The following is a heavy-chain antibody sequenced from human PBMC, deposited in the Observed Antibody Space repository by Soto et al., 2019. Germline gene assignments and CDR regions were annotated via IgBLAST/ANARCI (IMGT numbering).Heavy chain of an antibody. Sequence: GESLKLSCKGSGYNFAGYWIAWVRQMPGKGLELMGIIYPSDSDTRYRPSFQGQVTISAGKSISSAYLQWSSLRASDTAMYYCARGGVSTRTFDYWGQGTPVTVSS. V-gene: IGHV5-51*01. CDR1: GYNFAGYW. CDR2: IYPSDSDT. D-gene: IGHD3-3*01. CDR3: ARGGVSTRTFDY. J-gene: IGHJ4*02.